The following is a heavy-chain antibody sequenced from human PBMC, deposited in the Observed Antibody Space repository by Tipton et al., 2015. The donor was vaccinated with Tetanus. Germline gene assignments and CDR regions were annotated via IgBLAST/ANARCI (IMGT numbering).Heavy chain of an antibody. CDR2: ISPERGGT. D-gene: IGHD3-22*01. CDR3: ARYDSSGVTFDY. V-gene: IGHV1-46*01. CDR1: GYTFTAYY. J-gene: IGHJ4*02. Sequence: QVQLVQSGPEVKEPGASVKVSCKASGYTFTAYYMNWVRQAPGQGPEWMGIISPERGGTNYAQKFQGRVTMTVDTSTSTVYMDLSRLTSEDTAVYYCARYDSSGVTFDYWSQGTLVTVSS.